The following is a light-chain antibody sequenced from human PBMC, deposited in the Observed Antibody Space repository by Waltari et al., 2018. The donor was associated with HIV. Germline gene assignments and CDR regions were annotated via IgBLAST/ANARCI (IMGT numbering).Light chain of an antibody. CDR3: AAWDDYMEGHV. CDR2: NTY. CDR1: SANIGTNT. Sequence: QSVLTQPPPASGTPAQTVTISCSGSSANIGTNTVNWYQQLPGTAPKLLIYNTYQRPSGVPDRVSGSQSGTSASLAISGLQSEDEADYYCAAWDDYMEGHVFGGGTKLTIL. J-gene: IGLJ2*01. V-gene: IGLV1-44*01.